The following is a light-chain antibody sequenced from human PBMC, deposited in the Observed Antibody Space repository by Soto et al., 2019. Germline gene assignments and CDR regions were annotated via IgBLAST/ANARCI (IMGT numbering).Light chain of an antibody. J-gene: IGKJ2*02. CDR3: HQRSNWPRST. CDR1: QSVSSY. CDR2: DIS. Sequence: EIVLTQSPATLSLSPGERATLSCRASQSVSSYLAWYQQKPDQAPRLLIYDISNRATGIPARFSGSGSGTDFTLTISSLEPEDFAVYYCHQRSNWPRSTFGQGTKLEIK. V-gene: IGKV3-11*01.